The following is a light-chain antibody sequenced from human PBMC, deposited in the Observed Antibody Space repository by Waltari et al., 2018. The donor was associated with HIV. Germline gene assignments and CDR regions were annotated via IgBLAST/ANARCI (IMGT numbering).Light chain of an antibody. V-gene: IGLV4-69*01. CDR2: LNSDGSH. Sequence: QVVLTQSPSASASLGASVKLTCTLSSGHSNYAIAWHQLQPGKGPRYLMKLNSDGSHTKGDGIPDRFSGSSSGAERYLTISSLQSEDEADYYCQTWGTGIRVFGGGTTLSVL. J-gene: IGLJ3*02. CDR1: SGHSNYA. CDR3: QTWGTGIRV.